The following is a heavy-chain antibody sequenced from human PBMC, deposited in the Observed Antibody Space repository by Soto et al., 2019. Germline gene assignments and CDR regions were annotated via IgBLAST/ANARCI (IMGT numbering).Heavy chain of an antibody. CDR3: ARDVSVMTSVFGF. CDR1: GGTFYTYA. D-gene: IGHD3-10*01. CDR2: ITPMIGTT. J-gene: IGHJ4*02. V-gene: IGHV1-69*01. Sequence: QVHLVQSGAEVKRPGSSVRVSCRASGGTFYTYAFTWVRQAPGQGLEWMGGITPMIGTTKYAQKFHGRVTVSADESASTAYMELSNLSSDDKAVYYCARDVSVMTSVFGFWGQGTLITVSS.